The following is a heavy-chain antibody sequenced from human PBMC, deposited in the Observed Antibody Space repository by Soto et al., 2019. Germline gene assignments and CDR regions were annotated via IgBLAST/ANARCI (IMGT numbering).Heavy chain of an antibody. CDR3: ARGLYCGGDCYGNTY. V-gene: IGHV1-69*12. Sequence: QVQLVQSGAEVKKPGSSVKVSCKASGGTFSSYAISWVRQAPGQGLEWMGGIIPIFGTANYAQKFQGRVTITEDASTITAYMELSSLRSEDTAVYYCARGLYCGGDCYGNTYWGQGTLVTVSS. J-gene: IGHJ4*02. CDR1: GGTFSSYA. D-gene: IGHD2-21*02. CDR2: IIPIFGTA.